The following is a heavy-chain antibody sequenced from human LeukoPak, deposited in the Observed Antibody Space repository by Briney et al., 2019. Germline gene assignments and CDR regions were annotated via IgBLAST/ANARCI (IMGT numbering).Heavy chain of an antibody. J-gene: IGHJ4*02. CDR3: ATDVDTAIEFDY. V-gene: IGHV3-23*01. CDR1: GFTFSSYA. CDR2: ISDSGGST. D-gene: IGHD5-18*01. Sequence: GTSLRLSCAASGFTFSSYAMSWVRQAPGKGLEWVSAISDSGGSTYYADSVKGRFTISRDNSKNTLYLQMNSLRAEDTAVYYCATDVDTAIEFDYWGQGTLVTVSS.